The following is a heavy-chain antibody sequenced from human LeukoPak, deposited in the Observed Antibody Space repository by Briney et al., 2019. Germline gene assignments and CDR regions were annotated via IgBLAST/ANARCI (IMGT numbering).Heavy chain of an antibody. CDR2: IYTSGST. J-gene: IGHJ4*02. CDR3: ARDVAVAGTTNFDY. CDR1: GGSISSYY. Sequence: PSETLPLTCTVSGGSISSYYWSWIRQPAGKGLEWIGRIYTSGSTNYNPSLKSRVTISVDKSKNQFSLKLSSVTAADTAVYYCARDVAVAGTTNFDYWGQGTLVTVSS. V-gene: IGHV4-4*07. D-gene: IGHD6-19*01.